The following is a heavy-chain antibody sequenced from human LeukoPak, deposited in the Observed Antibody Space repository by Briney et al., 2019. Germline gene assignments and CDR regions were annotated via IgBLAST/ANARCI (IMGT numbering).Heavy chain of an antibody. Sequence: PSETLSLTCTVSGGSISGYYWSWIRQPPGKGLEWIGYIYYSGSTNYNPSLRSRVTLSVDTSKNQFSLKLSSVTAADTAVYYCARHDTNGWYAGDFWGQGVLVTVSS. CDR1: GGSISGYY. CDR2: IYYSGST. V-gene: IGHV4-59*08. D-gene: IGHD6-19*01. CDR3: ARHDTNGWYAGDF. J-gene: IGHJ4*02.